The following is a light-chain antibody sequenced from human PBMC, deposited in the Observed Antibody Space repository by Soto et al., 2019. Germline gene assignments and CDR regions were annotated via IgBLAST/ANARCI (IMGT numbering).Light chain of an antibody. Sequence: EIVLTQSPATLSLSPGERATLSCRASQSVSFYLAWYQQKPGQDPRLLIYDASNRATGIPARFSGSGSGTDFTLTISSLEPEDFALYYCQQRSNWPRYTFGQGTKLEIK. V-gene: IGKV3-11*01. CDR3: QQRSNWPRYT. CDR2: DAS. J-gene: IGKJ2*01. CDR1: QSVSFY.